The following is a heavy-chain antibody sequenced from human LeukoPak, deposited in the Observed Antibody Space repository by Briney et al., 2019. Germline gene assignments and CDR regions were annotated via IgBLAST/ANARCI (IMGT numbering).Heavy chain of an antibody. CDR2: INPNSGGT. V-gene: IGHV1-2*02. D-gene: IGHD3-22*01. Sequence: GASVKVSCKASGYTFTGYYMHWVRQAPGQGLEWMGWINPNSGGTNYAQKFQGRVTMTRDTSISTAYMELSRLRSDDTAVYYCARVGLEYYYDSSGYYRDWGQGTLVTVSS. CDR3: ARVGLEYYYDSSGYYRD. CDR1: GYTFTGYY. J-gene: IGHJ4*02.